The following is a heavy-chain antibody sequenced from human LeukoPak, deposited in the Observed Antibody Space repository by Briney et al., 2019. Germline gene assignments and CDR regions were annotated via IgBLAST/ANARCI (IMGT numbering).Heavy chain of an antibody. Sequence: PGRSLRLSCAASGFTFSSYGMHWVRQAPGKGLEWVSSISSSSSYIYYADSVKGRFTISRDNAKNSLYLQINSLRAEDTAVYYCARDFSIAVAGTHFDYWGQGTPVTVSS. CDR1: GFTFSSYG. J-gene: IGHJ4*02. CDR3: ARDFSIAVAGTHFDY. D-gene: IGHD6-19*01. V-gene: IGHV3-21*01. CDR2: ISSSSSYI.